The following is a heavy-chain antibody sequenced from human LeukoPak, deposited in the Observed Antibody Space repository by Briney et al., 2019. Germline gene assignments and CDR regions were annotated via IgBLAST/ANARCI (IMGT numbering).Heavy chain of an antibody. CDR3: ARGLSIVGATYYFDY. CDR1: GGSISSHY. Sequence: SETLSLTCTVSGGSISSHYWSWIRQPPGKGLEWIGYIYYSGSTNYNPSLKSRVTISVDTSKNQFSLKLSSVTAADTAVYYCARGLSIVGATYYFDYWGQGTLVTVSS. D-gene: IGHD1-26*01. CDR2: IYYSGST. J-gene: IGHJ4*02. V-gene: IGHV4-59*11.